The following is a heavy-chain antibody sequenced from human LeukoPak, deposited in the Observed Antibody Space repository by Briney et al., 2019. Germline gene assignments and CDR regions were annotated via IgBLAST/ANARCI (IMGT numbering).Heavy chain of an antibody. J-gene: IGHJ6*02. D-gene: IGHD3-16*01. Sequence: GGSLRLSCAASGFTFDDYATHWVRQAPGKGLEWVSGISWNSGSIGYADSVKGRFTISRDNAKNSLYLQMNSLRAEDTALYYCAKFGDYYYYGMDVWGQGTTVTVSS. CDR3: AKFGDYYYYGMDV. CDR2: ISWNSGSI. CDR1: GFTFDDYA. V-gene: IGHV3-9*01.